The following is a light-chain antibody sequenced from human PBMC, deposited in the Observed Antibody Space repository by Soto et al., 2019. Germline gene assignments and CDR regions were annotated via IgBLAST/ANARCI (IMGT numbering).Light chain of an antibody. Sequence: EIVMPQSPATLSFSPGERTTLSCRASQSVGKYLVWYQQQPGQAPRLLIYDASNRATGIPARFSGSGSGTDFTLTISSLEPEDVAVYYCQQRGNRPPWTFGQGTKVEIK. V-gene: IGKV3-11*01. CDR3: QQRGNRPPWT. J-gene: IGKJ1*01. CDR1: QSVGKY. CDR2: DAS.